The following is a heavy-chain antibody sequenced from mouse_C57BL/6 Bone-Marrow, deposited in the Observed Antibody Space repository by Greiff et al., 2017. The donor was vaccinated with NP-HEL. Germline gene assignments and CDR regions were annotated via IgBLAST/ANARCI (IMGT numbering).Heavy chain of an antibody. CDR2: IRSKSNNYAT. J-gene: IGHJ3*01. Sequence: VQLKESGGGLVQPKGSLKLSCAASGFSFNTYAMNWVRQAPGKGLEWVARIRSKSNNYATYYADSVKDRFTISRDDSESMLYLQMNNLKTEDTAMYYCERHDLYGSFAYWGQGTLVTVSA. V-gene: IGHV10-1*01. CDR3: ERHDLYGSFAY. CDR1: GFSFNTYA. D-gene: IGHD2-2*01.